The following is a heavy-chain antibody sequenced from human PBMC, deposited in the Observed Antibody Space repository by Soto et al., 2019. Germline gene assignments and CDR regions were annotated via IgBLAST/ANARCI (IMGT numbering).Heavy chain of an antibody. J-gene: IGHJ6*02. CDR2: INPSGGST. V-gene: IGHV1-46*01. Sequence: ASVKVSCKASGYTFASYYMPWVRQAPGQGLEWMGIINPSGGSTSYAQKFQGRVTMTMDRSTSXVXXELSSLRSEDTAVYYCARASPKNSRHHHTLVPRRHNRYYYYYYGMDVWGQGTTVTVSS. CDR3: ARASPKNSRHHHTLVPRRHNRYYYYYYGMDV. D-gene: IGHD6-13*01. CDR1: GYTFASYY.